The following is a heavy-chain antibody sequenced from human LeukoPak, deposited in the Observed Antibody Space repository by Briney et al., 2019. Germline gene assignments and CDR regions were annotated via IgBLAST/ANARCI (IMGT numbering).Heavy chain of an antibody. CDR2: ISWNSGSI. CDR3: ARDLGEVRNYGDYLNYFDY. Sequence: PGGSLRLSCAASGFTFDDYAMHWVRQAPGKGLEWVSGISWNSGSIGYADSVKGRFTISRDNSKNTLYLQMNSLRAEDTAVYYCARDLGEVRNYGDYLNYFDYWGQGTLVTVSS. D-gene: IGHD4-17*01. V-gene: IGHV3-9*01. J-gene: IGHJ4*02. CDR1: GFTFDDYA.